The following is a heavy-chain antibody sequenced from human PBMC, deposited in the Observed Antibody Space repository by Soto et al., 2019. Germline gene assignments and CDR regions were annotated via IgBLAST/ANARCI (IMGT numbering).Heavy chain of an antibody. V-gene: IGHV1-18*01. CDR1: GYTFTSYG. Sequence: ASVKVSCKASGYTFTSYGISWVRQAPGQGLEWMGWISAYNGNTNYAQKLQGRVTMTTDRSTSTAYMELRSLRSDDTAVYYCARGGGDFWSGYYYYYGMDVWGQGTTVTVSS. CDR2: ISAYNGNT. D-gene: IGHD3-3*01. CDR3: ARGGGDFWSGYYYYYGMDV. J-gene: IGHJ6*02.